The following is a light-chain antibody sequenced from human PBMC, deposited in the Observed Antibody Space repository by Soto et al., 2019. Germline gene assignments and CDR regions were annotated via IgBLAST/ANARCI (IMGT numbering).Light chain of an antibody. CDR2: DAS. CDR1: QRVSSY. CDR3: QQRSNWPT. Sequence: EIVLTQSPATLSLSPGERATLSCRASQRVSSYLAWYQQKPGQAPRLLIYDASNRATGIPARFSGSGSGTDFTLTISSLEPEEFAVYYCQQRSNWPTFGGGTKVEIQ. J-gene: IGKJ4*01. V-gene: IGKV3-11*01.